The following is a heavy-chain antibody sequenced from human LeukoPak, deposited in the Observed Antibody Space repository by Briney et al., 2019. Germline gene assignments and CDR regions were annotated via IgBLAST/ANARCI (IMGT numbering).Heavy chain of an antibody. CDR1: GFTFSGYE. V-gene: IGHV3-48*03. CDR2: ISSSGSTI. CDR3: ARERGAGGVDYDY. Sequence: PGGSLRLSCAASGFTFSGYEMNWVRQAPGQGLEWVSYISSSGSTIYYADSVKGRFTISRDNAKNSLYLQMNSLRAEDTAVYYCARERGAGGVDYDYWGQGTLVTVSS. J-gene: IGHJ4*02. D-gene: IGHD1-26*01.